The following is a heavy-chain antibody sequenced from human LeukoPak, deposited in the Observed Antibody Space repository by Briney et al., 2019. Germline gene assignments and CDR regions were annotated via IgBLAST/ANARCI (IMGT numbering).Heavy chain of an antibody. D-gene: IGHD4-17*01. Sequence: NPSETLSLTCTVSGGSISSYYWSWLRQPPGRGLEWIGYIYYSGSTYYNPSLKSRVTTSIDTSKNQFSLKLSSVTAADTAVYYCARDGARDYYYYYMDVWGKGTTVTVSS. V-gene: IGHV4-59*01. CDR2: IYYSGST. CDR1: GGSISSYY. CDR3: ARDGARDYYYYYMDV. J-gene: IGHJ6*03.